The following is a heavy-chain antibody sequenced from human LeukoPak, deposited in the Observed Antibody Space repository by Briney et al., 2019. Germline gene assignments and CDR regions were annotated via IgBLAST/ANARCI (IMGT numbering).Heavy chain of an antibody. CDR2: ISDSGIDT. J-gene: IGHJ4*02. D-gene: IGHD1-1*01. CDR1: GFTFWIYV. V-gene: IGHV3-23*01. Sequence: SGGSLRLSCTASGFTFWIYVMRWVRQAPGKGLEWVSSISDSGIDTYYADSVRGRFTISRDNSKNTVFLQMNSLRAEDTAVYYCAKENGPEDYWGQGTLVTVSS. CDR3: AKENGPEDY.